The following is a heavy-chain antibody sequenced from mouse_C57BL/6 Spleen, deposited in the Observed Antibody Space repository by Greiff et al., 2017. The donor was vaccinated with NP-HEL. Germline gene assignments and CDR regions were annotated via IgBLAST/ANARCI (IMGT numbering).Heavy chain of an antibody. V-gene: IGHV3-6*01. CDR1: GYSITSGYY. CDR2: ISYDGSN. Sequence: EVQLQESGPGLVKPSQSLSLTCSVTGYSITSGYYWNWIRQFPGNKLEWMGYISYDGSNNYNPSLKNRISITRDTSKNQFFLKLNSVTTEDTATYYCAREGEAYWGQGTLVTVSA. J-gene: IGHJ3*01. CDR3: AREGEAY.